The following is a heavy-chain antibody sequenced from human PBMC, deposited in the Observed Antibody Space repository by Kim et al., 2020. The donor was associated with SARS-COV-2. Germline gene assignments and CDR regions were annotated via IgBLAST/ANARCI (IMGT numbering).Heavy chain of an antibody. CDR2: ISRSSSTI. Sequence: GGSLRLSCAASGFTFSTYSMNWVRQAPGKGLEWVSYISRSSSTIYYADSVKGRFTISRDNAKNSLYLQMNSLRDEDTAVYYCAKDQQWLANSAGYYFDFRGQGTLVTVSS. D-gene: IGHD6-19*01. CDR1: GFTFSTYS. J-gene: IGHJ4*02. V-gene: IGHV3-48*02. CDR3: AKDQQWLANSAGYYFDF.